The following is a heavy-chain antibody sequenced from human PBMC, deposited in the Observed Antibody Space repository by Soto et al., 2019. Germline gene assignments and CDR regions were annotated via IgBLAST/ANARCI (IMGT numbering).Heavy chain of an antibody. CDR2: ISSSSSYI. V-gene: IGHV3-21*01. J-gene: IGHJ4*02. Sequence: EVQLVESGGGLVKPGGSLRLSCAASGFTFSSYSMNWVHQAPGKGLEWVSSISSSSSYIYYADSVKGRFTISRDNAKNSLYLQMNSLRAEDTAVYYCARVYGGLVRFDYWGQGTLVTVSS. CDR1: GFTFSSYS. D-gene: IGHD4-17*01. CDR3: ARVYGGLVRFDY.